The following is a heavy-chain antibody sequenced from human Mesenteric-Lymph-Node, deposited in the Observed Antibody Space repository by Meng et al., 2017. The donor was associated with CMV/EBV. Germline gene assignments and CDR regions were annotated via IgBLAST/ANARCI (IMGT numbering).Heavy chain of an antibody. D-gene: IGHD1-26*01. CDR2: INPNSAGT. Sequence: ASVKVSCKASGYTFAAYYMHWVRQAPGQGLEWMGWINPNSAGTNYGQKFQGRVTMTRDTSISTAYMELSRLRSDDTAVYYCARVKSGSYGPFDYWGQGTLVTVSS. J-gene: IGHJ4*02. CDR1: GYTFAAYY. V-gene: IGHV1-2*02. CDR3: ARVKSGSYGPFDY.